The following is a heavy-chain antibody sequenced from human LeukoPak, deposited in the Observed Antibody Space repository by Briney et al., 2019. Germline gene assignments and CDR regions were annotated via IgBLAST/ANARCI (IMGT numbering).Heavy chain of an antibody. CDR1: GFTFSSYE. CDR3: ARDCGGGSCYGPYDAFDI. D-gene: IGHD2-15*01. J-gene: IGHJ3*02. V-gene: IGHV3-48*03. Sequence: GGSLRLSCAASGFTFSSYEMNWVRQAPGKGLEWVSYISSSGSTIYYADSVKGRLTISRDNAKNSLYLQMNSLRAEDTAVYYCARDCGGGSCYGPYDAFDIWGQGTMVTVSS. CDR2: ISSSGSTI.